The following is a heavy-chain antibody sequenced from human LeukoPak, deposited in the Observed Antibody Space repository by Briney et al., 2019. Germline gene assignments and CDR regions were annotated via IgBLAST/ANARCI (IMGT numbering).Heavy chain of an antibody. V-gene: IGHV3-23*01. CDR1: GFTFSTYA. Sequence: GGSLRLSCAASGFTFSTYAMSWVRQAPGKGLEWVSAISGSGGSTYHADSVKGRFTISRDNSKNTLHLQMNSLRAEDTAVYYCANDRTWIAVAADYWGQGTLVTVSS. J-gene: IGHJ4*02. CDR3: ANDRTWIAVAADY. CDR2: ISGSGGST. D-gene: IGHD6-19*01.